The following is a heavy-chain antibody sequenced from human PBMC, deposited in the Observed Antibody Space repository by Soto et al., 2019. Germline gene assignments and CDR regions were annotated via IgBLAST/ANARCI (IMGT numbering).Heavy chain of an antibody. D-gene: IGHD3-3*02. J-gene: IGHJ5*02. Sequence: SETLSLTCTVSGGSVSSGSYYWSWIRQPPGKGLEWIGYIYYSGSTNYNPSLKSRVTISVDTSKNQFSLKLSSVTAADTAVYYCARENELDWFDPWGQGTLVTVYS. CDR1: GGSVSSGSYY. CDR2: IYYSGST. CDR3: ARENELDWFDP. V-gene: IGHV4-61*01.